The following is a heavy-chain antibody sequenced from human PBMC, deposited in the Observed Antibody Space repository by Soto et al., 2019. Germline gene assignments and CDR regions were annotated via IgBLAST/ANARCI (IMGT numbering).Heavy chain of an antibody. D-gene: IGHD2-15*01. CDR1: GFTFSSYS. J-gene: IGHJ3*02. Sequence: GGSLRLSCAASGFTFSSYSMNRVRQAPGKGLEWVSYISSSSSTIYYADSVKGRFTISRDNAKNSLYLQMNSLRAEDTAVYYCARAPILEARAFDIWGQGTMVTVSS. CDR2: ISSSSSTI. CDR3: ARAPILEARAFDI. V-gene: IGHV3-48*01.